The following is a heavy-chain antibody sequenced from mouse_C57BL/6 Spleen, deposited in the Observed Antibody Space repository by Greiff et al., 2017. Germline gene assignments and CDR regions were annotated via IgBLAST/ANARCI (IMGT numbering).Heavy chain of an antibody. CDR1: GYSITSGYY. CDR3: ARDGFIPYAMDY. V-gene: IGHV3-6*01. D-gene: IGHD1-1*01. CDR2: ISYDGSN. J-gene: IGHJ4*01. Sequence: EVQLVESGPGLVKPSQSLSLTCSVTGYSITSGYYWNWIRQFPGNKLEWMGYISYDGSNNYNPSLKNRISITRDTSKNQFFLKLNSVTTEDTATYYCARDGFIPYAMDYGGQGTSVTVSS.